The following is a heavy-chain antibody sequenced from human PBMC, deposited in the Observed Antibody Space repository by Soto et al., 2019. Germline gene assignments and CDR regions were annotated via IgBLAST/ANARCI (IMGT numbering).Heavy chain of an antibody. Sequence: EVQLVESGGGLVQPGGSLRLSCAASGFIFNNYWMRWVRQAPGKGLEWVANITSDGSDKYYVDSVKGRFTISRDNAKNSLFLQMYSLRAEDTAVYYFASGPLPMRRGVYHNWGHGTLVTVSS. CDR3: ASGPLPMRRGVYHN. J-gene: IGHJ4*01. V-gene: IGHV3-7*01. D-gene: IGHD3-10*01. CDR1: GFIFNNYW. CDR2: ITSDGSDK.